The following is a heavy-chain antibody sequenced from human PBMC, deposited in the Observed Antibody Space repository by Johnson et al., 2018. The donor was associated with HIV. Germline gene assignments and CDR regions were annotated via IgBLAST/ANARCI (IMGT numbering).Heavy chain of an antibody. V-gene: IGHV3-53*01. J-gene: IGHJ3*02. CDR1: GFTVSSNY. Sequence: VPPVESGGGLIQPGGSLRLSCAASGFTVSSNYMSWVRQAPGKGLEWVSVIYSGGSTYYADSVKGRFTISRDSSKNTLFLQMNSLRADDTAVYYCAKDGAFDIWGQGTLVTVSS. CDR2: IYSGGST. CDR3: AKDGAFDI.